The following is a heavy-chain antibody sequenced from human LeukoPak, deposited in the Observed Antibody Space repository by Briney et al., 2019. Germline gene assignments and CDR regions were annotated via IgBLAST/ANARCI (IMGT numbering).Heavy chain of an antibody. Sequence: GPLSFSCAASGFTPSSYEMNWLRLAPEKGLEWISYISRTGNSIYYADSVEGRFTISRDSAKNSLYLQMNSLRAEDTAVYYCARGPYSSNWYVDYWGQGTLVTVAS. CDR2: ISRTGNSI. V-gene: IGHV3-48*03. CDR1: GFTPSSYE. D-gene: IGHD6-13*01. CDR3: ARGPYSSNWYVDY. J-gene: IGHJ4*02.